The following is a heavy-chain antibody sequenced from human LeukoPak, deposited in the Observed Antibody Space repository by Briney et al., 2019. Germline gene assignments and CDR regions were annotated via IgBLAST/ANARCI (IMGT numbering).Heavy chain of an antibody. J-gene: IGHJ4*02. D-gene: IGHD2-15*01. V-gene: IGHV3-23*01. Sequence: GGSLRLSCAASEFTFSNYGMSWVRQAPGKGLEWVSAISGSGGNSYYADSVKGRFTISRDNSKNTLYLQMNTLRAEDTAVYYCAKAGAVVVVVAKFFDYWGQGTLVTVSS. CDR1: EFTFSNYG. CDR3: AKAGAVVVVVAKFFDY. CDR2: ISGSGGNS.